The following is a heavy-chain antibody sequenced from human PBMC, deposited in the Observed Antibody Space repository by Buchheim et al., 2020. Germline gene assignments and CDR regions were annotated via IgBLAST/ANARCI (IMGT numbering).Heavy chain of an antibody. CDR3: ARDLSYSSSWYSDFDI. Sequence: EVQLVESGGGLVQPGGSLRLSCAASGFTFSSYSMNWVRQAPGKGLEWVSYISSSSSTIYYADSVKGRFTISRDNAKNSLYLQMNSLRAEDTAVYYCARDLSYSSSWYSDFDIWGQGT. D-gene: IGHD6-13*01. V-gene: IGHV3-48*01. CDR1: GFTFSSYS. CDR2: ISSSSSTI. J-gene: IGHJ3*02.